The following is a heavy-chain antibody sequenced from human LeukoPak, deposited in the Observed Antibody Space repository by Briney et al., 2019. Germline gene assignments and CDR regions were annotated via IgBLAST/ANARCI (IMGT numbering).Heavy chain of an antibody. CDR1: GYTFTGYY. CDR2: INPNSGGT. J-gene: IGHJ4*02. D-gene: IGHD5-12*01. V-gene: IGHV1-2*02. CDR3: AREEFHYTSGYFGFDY. Sequence: ASVKVSCTASGYTFTGYYMHWVRQAPGQGLEWMGWINPNSGGTNYAQKFQGRVTMTRDTSNGTAYMELSRLRSDDTAVYYCAREEFHYTSGYFGFDYWGQGTLVTVSS.